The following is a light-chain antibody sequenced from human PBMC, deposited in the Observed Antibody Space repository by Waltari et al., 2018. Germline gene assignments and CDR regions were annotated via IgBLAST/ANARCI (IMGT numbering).Light chain of an antibody. CDR3: QQYYSIALN. CDR1: QSVSSSY. CDR2: DAS. J-gene: IGKJ4*01. V-gene: IGKV3-20*01. Sequence: IVLTQSPGTLSLSPGERATLSCRASQSVSSSYLAWYQQKFGQAPRLLIYDASSRATGIPDRFSGSGSGTDYTLTISSLQPEDFASYYCQQYYSIALNFGGGTKVEIK.